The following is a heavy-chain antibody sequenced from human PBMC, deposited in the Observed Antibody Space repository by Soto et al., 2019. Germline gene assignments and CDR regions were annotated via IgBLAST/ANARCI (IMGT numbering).Heavy chain of an antibody. CDR3: ARSFYDLSTATGGHWFDP. V-gene: IGHV4-31*03. J-gene: IGHJ5*02. CDR1: GGSINTAGYY. D-gene: IGHD3-9*01. CDR2: IFYSGTT. Sequence: SETLSLTCTVCGGSINTAGYYWNWVRHSPGKGLEWIGYIFYSGTTYYNPSLESRLTMSLDKSKNHFSLRLSSVTAADTAYYYCARSFYDLSTATGGHWFDPWGHGTLVTVSS.